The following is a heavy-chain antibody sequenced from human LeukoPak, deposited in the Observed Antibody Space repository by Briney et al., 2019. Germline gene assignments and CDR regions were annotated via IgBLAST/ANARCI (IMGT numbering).Heavy chain of an antibody. J-gene: IGHJ3*02. D-gene: IGHD3-22*01. Sequence: GGSLRLSCAASGFTFSSYAMSWVRQAPGKGLEWVANMNQDGSERYYVDSVKGRFTISRDNAKNSLYLQMNSLRAEDTAVYYCARHHRGHYYDSSGSLGDAFDIWGQGTMVTVSS. CDR2: MNQDGSER. V-gene: IGHV3-7*01. CDR3: ARHHRGHYYDSSGSLGDAFDI. CDR1: GFTFSSYA.